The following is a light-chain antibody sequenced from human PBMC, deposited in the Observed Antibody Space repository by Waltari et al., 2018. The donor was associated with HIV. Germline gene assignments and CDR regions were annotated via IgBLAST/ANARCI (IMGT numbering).Light chain of an antibody. V-gene: IGLV2-14*01. CDR3: SSYTSSSTNV. CDR1: SSDVGGYKY. J-gene: IGLJ1*01. Sequence: QSALTQPASVSGSPGQSITISCTGTSSDVGGYKYVSWYQQHPGKAPKLMIDEVSNLPSGVSNRFSGSKSGNTASLTISGLQAEDEADYYCSSYTSSSTNVFGTGTKVTVL. CDR2: EVS.